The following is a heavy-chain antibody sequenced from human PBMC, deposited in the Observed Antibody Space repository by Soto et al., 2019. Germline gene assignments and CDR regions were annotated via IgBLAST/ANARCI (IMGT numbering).Heavy chain of an antibody. Sequence: GGSLRLSCAASGFTFSSYGMHWVRQAPGKGLEWVAVIWYDGSNKYYADSVKGRFTISRDNSKNTLYLQMNSLRAEDTAVYYCARFRGAYYYDSSGYSYFDYWGQGTLVTVSS. CDR2: IWYDGSNK. CDR3: ARFRGAYYYDSSGYSYFDY. D-gene: IGHD3-22*01. J-gene: IGHJ4*02. V-gene: IGHV3-33*01. CDR1: GFTFSSYG.